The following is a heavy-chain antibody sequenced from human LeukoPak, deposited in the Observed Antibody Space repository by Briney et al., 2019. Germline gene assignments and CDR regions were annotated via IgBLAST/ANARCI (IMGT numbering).Heavy chain of an antibody. CDR2: IYPGDSDT. Sequence: GESLKISCKGSGYSFTSYWIGWVRQMPGKGLEWMGIIYPGDSDTRYSPSLQGQVTISADKSITTAYLQWSSLKASDTAMHYCVRHHGSSPKAFDIWGQGTMVTVSS. CDR3: VRHHGSSPKAFDI. CDR1: GYSFTSYW. J-gene: IGHJ3*02. D-gene: IGHD2-2*03. V-gene: IGHV5-51*01.